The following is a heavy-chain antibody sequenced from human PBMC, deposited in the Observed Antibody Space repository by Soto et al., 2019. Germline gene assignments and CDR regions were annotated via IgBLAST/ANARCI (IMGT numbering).Heavy chain of an antibody. D-gene: IGHD6-6*01. CDR1: GGSISSSSYY. V-gene: IGHV4-39*01. J-gene: IGHJ4*02. Sequence: KPSETLSLTCTVSGGSISSSSYYWGWIRQPPGKGLEWIGSIYYSGSTYYNPSLKSRVTISVDTSKNQFSLKLSSVTAADTAVYYCARQGYSSSPDFDYWGQGTLVTVSS. CDR3: ARQGYSSSPDFDY. CDR2: IYYSGST.